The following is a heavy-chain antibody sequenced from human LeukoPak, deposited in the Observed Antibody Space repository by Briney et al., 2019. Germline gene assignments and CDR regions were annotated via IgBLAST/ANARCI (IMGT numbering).Heavy chain of an antibody. V-gene: IGHV3-74*01. D-gene: IGHD1-26*01. CDR3: ARDRYAGRLESDY. J-gene: IGHJ4*02. Sequence: GGSMRLSCAASGSTFDDNAMHWVRQAQGKGLVWVSHINTDGSNTRYADSVKGRVTISRDNTKNTLYLQMNSLRAEDTAVYYCARDRYAGRLESDYWGQGTLVTVSS. CDR2: INTDGSNT. CDR1: GSTFDDNA.